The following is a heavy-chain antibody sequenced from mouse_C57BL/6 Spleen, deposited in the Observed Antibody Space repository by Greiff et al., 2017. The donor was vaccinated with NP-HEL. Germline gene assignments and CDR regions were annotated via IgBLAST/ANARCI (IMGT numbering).Heavy chain of an antibody. D-gene: IGHD1-1*01. Sequence: VKLVESGPGLVQPSQSLSITCTVSGFSLTSYGVHWVRQSPGKGLEWLGVIWSGGSTDYNAAFISRLSISKDNSKSQVFFKMNSLQADDTAIYYCARNPYYYGSSTNYYAMDYWGQGTSVTVSS. CDR1: GFSLTSYG. CDR2: IWSGGST. V-gene: IGHV2-2*01. J-gene: IGHJ4*01. CDR3: ARNPYYYGSSTNYYAMDY.